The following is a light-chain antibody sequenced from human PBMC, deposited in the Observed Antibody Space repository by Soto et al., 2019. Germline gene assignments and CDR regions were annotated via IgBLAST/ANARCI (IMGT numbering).Light chain of an antibody. V-gene: IGLV2-14*01. CDR2: DVS. J-gene: IGLJ1*01. CDR1: SSDVGGYNY. Sequence: QSVLTQPASVSGSPGQSITISCTGTSSDVGGYNYVSWYQQHPGKAPKLMIYDVSNRPSGVSNRFSGSKSGNTASLTISGLQAEDDADYYCSSYTSSSTLGFGTGTKVTVL. CDR3: SSYTSSSTLG.